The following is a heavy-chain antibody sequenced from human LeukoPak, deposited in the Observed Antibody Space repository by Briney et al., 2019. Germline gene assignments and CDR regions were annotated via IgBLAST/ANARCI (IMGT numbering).Heavy chain of an antibody. CDR3: AKGRGRTIFLAPQH. Sequence: GGSLRLSCAASGFTFSNSDMHWVRQAPGKGLEWVAFIRYDGNNRHYADSVKGRFTISRDTSKTTLYLQMSSLRSEDTGVYSWAKGRGRTIFLAPQHWARGTLVPVPS. V-gene: IGHV3-30*02. D-gene: IGHD1/OR15-1a*01. J-gene: IGHJ1*01. CDR1: GFTFSNSD. CDR2: IRYDGNNR.